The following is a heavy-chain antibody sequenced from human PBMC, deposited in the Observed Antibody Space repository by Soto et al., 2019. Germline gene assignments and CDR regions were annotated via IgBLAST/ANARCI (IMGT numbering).Heavy chain of an antibody. CDR2: IYHSGST. CDR3: ARASTTVTTLDY. D-gene: IGHD4-17*01. J-gene: IGHJ4*02. CDR1: GGSISSGGYS. V-gene: IGHV4-30-2*01. Sequence: SETLSLTCAVSGGSISSGGYSWSWNRQPPGKGMEWIGYIYHSGSTYYNPSLKSRVTISVDRSKNQFSLKLSSVTAADTAVYYCARASTTVTTLDYWGQGTLVTVSS.